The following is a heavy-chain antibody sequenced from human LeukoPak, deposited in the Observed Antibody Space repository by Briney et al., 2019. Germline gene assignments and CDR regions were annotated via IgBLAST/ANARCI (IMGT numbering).Heavy chain of an antibody. D-gene: IGHD6-19*01. V-gene: IGHV3-21*01. J-gene: IGHJ4*02. CDR2: ISSSSSYI. Sequence: GGSLRLSCAASGFTFTTYWMHWVRQAPGKGLEWVSSISSSSSYIYYADSVKGRFTISRDNAKNSLYLQMNSLRAEDTAVYYCASQWHDDYWGQGTLVTVSS. CDR1: GFTFTTYW. CDR3: ASQWHDDY.